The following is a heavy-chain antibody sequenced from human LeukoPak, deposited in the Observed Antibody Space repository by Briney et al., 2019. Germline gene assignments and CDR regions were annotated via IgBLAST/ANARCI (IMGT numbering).Heavy chain of an antibody. CDR1: GFTFSRYA. D-gene: IGHD2-15*01. CDR2: MSSDGSKK. V-gene: IGHV3-30-3*01. Sequence: GGSLRLSCAASGFTFSRYAMHWVRQAPGKGLEWVAVMSSDGSKKYYADSVKGRFTISRDNSKNTLYLQMNSLRAEDTAMYYCARHTRSAPFNIWGQGTMVTVSS. J-gene: IGHJ3*02. CDR3: ARHTRSAPFNI.